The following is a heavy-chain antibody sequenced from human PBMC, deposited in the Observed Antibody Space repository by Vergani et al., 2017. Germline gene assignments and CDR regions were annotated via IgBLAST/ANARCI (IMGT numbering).Heavy chain of an antibody. J-gene: IGHJ5*02. CDR3: ATDGFSGSAGGFDP. CDR2: IYYTGST. CDR1: GSSIRNVNYY. Sequence: QVQLRESGPGLVKPQQTLSLTCSVSGSSIRNVNYYWNWIRQTPGNGLEWIGNIYYTGSTNYNPSLKSRVSILLDMSKNYFSLELNSVTAADTGSYYCATDGFSGSAGGFDPWGQGTLVTVSS. V-gene: IGHV4-30-4*08. D-gene: IGHD3-10*01.